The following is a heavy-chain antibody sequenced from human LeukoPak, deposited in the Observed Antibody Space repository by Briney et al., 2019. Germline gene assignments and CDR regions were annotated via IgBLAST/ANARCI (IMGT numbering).Heavy chain of an antibody. V-gene: IGHV1-2*02. D-gene: IGHD3-22*01. J-gene: IGHJ4*02. CDR3: ARRPDSSGYYSWGIDY. CDR2: INPNSGGT. Sequence: GASVKVSCKASGYTFTGYYTHWVRQAPGQGLEWMGWINPNSGGTNYAQKFQGRVTMTRDTSISTAYMELSRLRSDDTAVYYCARRPDSSGYYSWGIDYWGQGTLVTVSS. CDR1: GYTFTGYY.